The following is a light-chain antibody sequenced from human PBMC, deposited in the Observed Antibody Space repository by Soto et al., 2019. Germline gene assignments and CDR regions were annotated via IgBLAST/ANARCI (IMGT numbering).Light chain of an antibody. V-gene: IGKV1-5*01. J-gene: IGKJ1*01. CDR1: QSISVS. Sequence: DIPLTQSPSTLSESVVHTITIXFRASQSISVSLAWYQQKPGKAPNLLIYDASTLQGGVPSRFSGSGSGTEFTLTVTSLQPEDFATYFCQQYDKYSTFGHGTKVDIK. CDR3: QQYDKYST. CDR2: DAS.